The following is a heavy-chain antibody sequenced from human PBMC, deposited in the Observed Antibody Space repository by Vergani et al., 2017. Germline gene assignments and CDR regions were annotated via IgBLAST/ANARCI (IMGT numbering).Heavy chain of an antibody. CDR1: GGSISSGSYY. J-gene: IGHJ5*02. Sequence: QVQLQESGPGLVKPSQTLSLPCTVSGGSISSGSYYWSWIRQPAGKGLEWIGRIYTSGSTNYNPSLKSRVTISVDTSKHQFSLKLSSVTAADTAVYYCARSSLSSTYNWFDPWGQGTLVTVSS. D-gene: IGHD6-13*01. CDR2: IYTSGST. V-gene: IGHV4-61*02. CDR3: ARSSLSSTYNWFDP.